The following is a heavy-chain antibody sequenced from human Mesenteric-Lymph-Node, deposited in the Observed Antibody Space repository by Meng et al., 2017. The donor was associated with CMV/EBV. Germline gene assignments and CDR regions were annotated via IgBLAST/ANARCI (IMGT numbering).Heavy chain of an antibody. CDR1: GYTFTSYY. D-gene: IGHD3-10*01. V-gene: IGHV1-46*01. CDR3: VRDRGLGGSY. Sequence: ASVKVSCKASGYTFTSYYMHWVRQAPGQGLEWMGIINPSGGSTSYAQKFQGRVTMTRDTSTSTVYMELSGLKSEDTAVYYCVRDRGLGGSYWGQGTLVTVSS. J-gene: IGHJ4*02. CDR2: INPSGGST.